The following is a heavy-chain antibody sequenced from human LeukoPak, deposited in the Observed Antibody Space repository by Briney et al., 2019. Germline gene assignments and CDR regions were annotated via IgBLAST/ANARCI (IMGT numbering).Heavy chain of an antibody. D-gene: IGHD3-10*01. J-gene: IGHJ4*02. CDR3: ARGRGWFGELTLGY. V-gene: IGHV4-34*01. CDR1: GGSFSGYY. CDR2: INHSGST. Sequence: SETLSLTCAVYGGSFSGYYWSWIRQPPGKGLEWIGEINHSGSTNYNPPLKSRVTISVDTSKNQFSLKLSSVTAADTAVYYCARGRGWFGELTLGYWGQGTLVTVSS.